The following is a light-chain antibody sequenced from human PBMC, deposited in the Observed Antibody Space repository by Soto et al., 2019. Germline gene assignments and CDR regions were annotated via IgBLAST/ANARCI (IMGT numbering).Light chain of an antibody. CDR3: QHIFTTPIT. CDR2: SIS. Sequence: VVTQSAATLSLSPGTRATLSCRASQSISSYLAWYQQKPGKAPNLLIYSISRRATGIPSRFSGSGSGTEFTLTISSLQPEDFATYYCQHIFTTPITFGQGTKLDIK. J-gene: IGKJ1*01. V-gene: IGKV3-11*01. CDR1: QSISSY.